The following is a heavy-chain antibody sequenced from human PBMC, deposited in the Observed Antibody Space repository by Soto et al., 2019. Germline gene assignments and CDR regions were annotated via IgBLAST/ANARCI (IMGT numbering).Heavy chain of an antibody. Sequence: PGEALTISCKGSGYSFTSYWIGWVRQMTEKGLEWMGIIYPGDTDNRYSQSYQGQITISADKTISTAYLQRSRMKAADTAMYYWAMPYTPGYSCSWYFGDDAFDIWGQGTMVTVSS. V-gene: IGHV5-51*01. CDR2: IYPGDTDN. CDR3: AMPYTPGYSCSWYFGDDAFDI. J-gene: IGHJ3*02. CDR1: GYSFTSYW. D-gene: IGHD6-13*01.